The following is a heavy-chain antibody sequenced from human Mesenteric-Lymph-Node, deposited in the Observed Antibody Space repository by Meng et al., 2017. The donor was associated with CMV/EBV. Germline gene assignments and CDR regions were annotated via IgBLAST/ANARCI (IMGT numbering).Heavy chain of an antibody. V-gene: IGHV3-23*01. CDR2: IRGTDGTA. CDR1: GFTLSTYH. D-gene: IGHD3-3*01. J-gene: IGHJ4*02. Sequence: GGSLRLSCAASGFTLSTYHMSWFRQAPGKGLEWVSRIRGTDGTASYSDSVKGRFTISRDISQNTLYLQMNSLRAEDTAVYYCAKGAIVGVTAPDYWGQGTLVTVSS. CDR3: AKGAIVGVTAPDY.